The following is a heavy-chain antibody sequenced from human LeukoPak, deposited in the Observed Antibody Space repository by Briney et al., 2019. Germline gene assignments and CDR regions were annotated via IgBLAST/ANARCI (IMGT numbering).Heavy chain of an antibody. Sequence: SETLSLTCAVYGGSFNTYYWNWIRQSPGKGLEWIGEINHTGTTDYNPSLKSRVTISVDTPKNQFSMKLNSVTAADTAVYYCARGGYNYGYTSWGQGTLVTVSS. CDR1: GGSFNTYY. V-gene: IGHV4-34*01. D-gene: IGHD5-18*01. CDR2: INHTGTT. CDR3: ARGGYNYGYTS. J-gene: IGHJ5*02.